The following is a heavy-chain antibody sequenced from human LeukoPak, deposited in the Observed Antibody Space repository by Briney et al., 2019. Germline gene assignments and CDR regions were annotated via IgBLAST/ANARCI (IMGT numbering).Heavy chain of an antibody. Sequence: GASVKVSCKASGYTFTGYYMHWVRQAPGQGLEWMGWINPNSGGTNYAQKFQGRVTMTRDTSISTAYMELSRLRSDDTAVYYCARDDYCSGGSCYPVAGNWFDPWGQGTLVTVSS. CDR3: ARDDYCSGGSCYPVAGNWFDP. CDR1: GYTFTGYY. CDR2: INPNSGGT. J-gene: IGHJ5*02. D-gene: IGHD2-15*01. V-gene: IGHV1-2*02.